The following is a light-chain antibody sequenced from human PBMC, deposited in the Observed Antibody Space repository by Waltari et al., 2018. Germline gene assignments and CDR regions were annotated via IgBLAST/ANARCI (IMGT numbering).Light chain of an antibody. CDR2: AAS. J-gene: IGKJ5*01. Sequence: DIQLTHSPSFLSASVGDRVTITCRASQGISSYLDWYQQKPGKAPKLLIYAASTLQSGVPSRFSGSGSGTEFTLTISSLQPEDFATYYCQQLNSYSSITFGQGTRLEIK. CDR1: QGISSY. CDR3: QQLNSYSSIT. V-gene: IGKV1-9*01.